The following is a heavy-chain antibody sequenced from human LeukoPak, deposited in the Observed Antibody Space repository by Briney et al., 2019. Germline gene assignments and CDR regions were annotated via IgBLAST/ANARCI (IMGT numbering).Heavy chain of an antibody. D-gene: IGHD3-10*01. CDR3: ARHYGP. CDR2: SDDSGST. J-gene: IGHJ4*02. V-gene: IGHV4-39*01. Sequence: SETLSLTCAVSGGSIARSHYYWSWIRQPPGKGLEWIGSSDDSGSTYYNPSLKSRVTISVDTSKNQFSLKLNSVTATDTAVYYCARHYGPWGQGTLVTVSS. CDR1: GGSIARSHYY.